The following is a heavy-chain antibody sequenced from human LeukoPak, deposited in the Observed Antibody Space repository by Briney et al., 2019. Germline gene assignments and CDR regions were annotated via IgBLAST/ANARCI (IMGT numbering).Heavy chain of an antibody. Sequence: PGGSLRLSCSASGFTFSSYAMHWVRQAPGKGLEYVSAISGNGDSTYYTDSVKGRFTISRDNSKNTLSLQMSSLRTEDTAMYYCVKLDGGYYYHSWGQGTLVPVSS. CDR1: GFTFSSYA. V-gene: IGHV3-64D*09. D-gene: IGHD3-22*01. J-gene: IGHJ4*02. CDR3: VKLDGGYYYHS. CDR2: ISGNGDST.